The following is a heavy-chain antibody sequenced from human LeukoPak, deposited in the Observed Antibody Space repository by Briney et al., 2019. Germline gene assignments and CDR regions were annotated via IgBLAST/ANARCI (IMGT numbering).Heavy chain of an antibody. CDR2: ISGYNGNT. J-gene: IGHJ4*02. V-gene: IGHV1-18*01. D-gene: IGHD6-19*01. CDR3: ARDLKRGYSSGRYSWGTGSSNDY. CDR1: GYTFTSYG. Sequence: ASVKVSCKASGYTFTSYGISWVRQAPGQGLEWMGWISGYNGNTNYAQKLQGRVTMTTDTSTSTAYMELRSLRSDDTAVYYCARDLKRGYSSGRYSWGTGSSNDYWGQGTLVTVSS.